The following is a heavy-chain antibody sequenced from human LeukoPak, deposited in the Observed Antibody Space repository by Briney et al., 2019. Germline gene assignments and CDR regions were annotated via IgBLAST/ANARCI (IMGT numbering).Heavy chain of an antibody. CDR1: GFTFSSYA. V-gene: IGHV3-30-3*01. CDR2: MSYDGSNK. Sequence: GGSLRLSCAASGFTFSSYAMHWVRQAPGKGLEWVAVMSYDGSNKYYADSVKGRFTISRDNSKNTLYLQMNSLRAEDTAVYYCARDGEDIVEYYYYGMDVWGQGTTVTVSS. D-gene: IGHD5-12*01. J-gene: IGHJ6*02. CDR3: ARDGEDIVEYYYYGMDV.